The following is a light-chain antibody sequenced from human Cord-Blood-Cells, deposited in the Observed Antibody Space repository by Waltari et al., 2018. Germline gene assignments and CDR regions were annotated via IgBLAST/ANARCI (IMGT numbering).Light chain of an antibody. CDR2: EVS. CDR1: SSDVGGYNY. J-gene: IGLJ3*02. V-gene: IGLV2-14*01. Sequence: QSALTQPASVSGSPGQSITISCPGTSSDVGGYNYVSWDQQHPGKAPNLMIYEVSNRPSGVSNRFSVSKSGNTASLTISGLQAEDEADYYCSSYTSSSTLVFGGGTKLTVL. CDR3: SSYTSSSTLV.